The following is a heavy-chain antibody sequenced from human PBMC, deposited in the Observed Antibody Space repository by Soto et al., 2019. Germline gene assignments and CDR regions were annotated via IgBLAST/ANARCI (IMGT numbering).Heavy chain of an antibody. CDR1: GYTFTGYY. CDR3: ARGSPLGYCSGGSCYSLSYLDFDI. Sequence: ASVKVSCKASGYTFTGYYMHWVRQAPGQGLEWMGWINPNSGGTNYAQKFQGWVTMTRDTSISTAYMELSRLRSDDTAVYYCARGSPLGYCSGGSCYSLSYLDFDIWGQGTMVTVSS. V-gene: IGHV1-2*04. CDR2: INPNSGGT. D-gene: IGHD2-15*01. J-gene: IGHJ3*02.